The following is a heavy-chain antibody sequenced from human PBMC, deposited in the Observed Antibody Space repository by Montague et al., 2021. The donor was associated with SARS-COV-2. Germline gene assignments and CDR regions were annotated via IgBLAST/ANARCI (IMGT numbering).Heavy chain of an antibody. J-gene: IGHJ4*02. D-gene: IGHD6-19*01. CDR3: SKGGGIGVSDS. Sequence: SETRSLTCTLSGGSFSTTRNYWNWIRQPPGKGLEWIGTIYYTETTCYNPAPISGTTYYSPSLKSRVTISVDTSRNQVFLNLRSVTATDTAVYYCSKGGGIGVSDSWGQGTLVTVSS. V-gene: IGHV4-39*01. CDR1: GGSFSTTRNY. CDR2: IYYTETTCYNPAPISGTT.